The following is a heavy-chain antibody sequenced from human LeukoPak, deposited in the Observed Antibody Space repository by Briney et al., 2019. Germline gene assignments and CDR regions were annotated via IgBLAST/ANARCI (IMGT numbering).Heavy chain of an antibody. J-gene: IGHJ4*02. Sequence: SETLSLTCSVSGYSITSGYFWGWMRQPPGKGLEWIGSIYHSGSTYYNPSLKSRVTISVDTSKNQFSLKLSSVTAADTAVYYCARDSDGGSLGYWGQGTLVTVSS. V-gene: IGHV4-38-2*02. CDR2: IYHSGST. CDR3: ARDSDGGSLGY. CDR1: GYSITSGYF. D-gene: IGHD3-16*01.